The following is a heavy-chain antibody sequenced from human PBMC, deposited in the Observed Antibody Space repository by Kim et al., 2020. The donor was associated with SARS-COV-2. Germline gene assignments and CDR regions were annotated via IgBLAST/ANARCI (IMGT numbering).Heavy chain of an antibody. V-gene: IGHV3-74*01. CDR3: ARRQFTSGWYYFDY. J-gene: IGHJ4*02. CDR1: GFTFSSHW. D-gene: IGHD6-19*01. CDR2: INSDGSTI. Sequence: GGSLRLSCAASGFTFSSHWMHWVRQAPGKGLVWVSRINSDGSTISYADSVKDRFTISRDNAKNTLYLQMNSLRAEDTAVYYCARRQFTSGWYYFDYWGQG.